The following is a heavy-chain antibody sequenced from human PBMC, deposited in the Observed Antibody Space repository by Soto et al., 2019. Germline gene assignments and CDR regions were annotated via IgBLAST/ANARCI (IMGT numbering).Heavy chain of an antibody. CDR1: GSTFSSYA. V-gene: IGHV3-23*01. CDR3: ARRNWNYGAFDI. Sequence: EVQLLESGGGLVQPGGSLRLSCAASGSTFSSYAISWVRQAPGKGLEWVSGISGSGGSTYYADSVKGRFTFSRDNSKSTLYLQMHSLRAEDTAVYYCARRNWNYGAFDIWGQGTMVTVSS. CDR2: ISGSGGST. D-gene: IGHD1-7*01. J-gene: IGHJ3*02.